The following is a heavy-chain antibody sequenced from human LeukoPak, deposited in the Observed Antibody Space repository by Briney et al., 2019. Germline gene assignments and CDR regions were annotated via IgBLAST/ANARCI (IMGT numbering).Heavy chain of an antibody. V-gene: IGHV3-64*01. CDR2: ISSNGGST. Sequence: PGGSLRLSCAASGFTFSSYAMHWVRQAPGKGLEYVSTISSNGGSTYYANSVKGRFTISRDNSKNTLYLQMNSLRAEDTAVYYCARDTPAAIYGMDVWGQGTTVTVSS. J-gene: IGHJ6*02. CDR1: GFTFSSYA. CDR3: ARDTPAAIYGMDV. D-gene: IGHD2-2*02.